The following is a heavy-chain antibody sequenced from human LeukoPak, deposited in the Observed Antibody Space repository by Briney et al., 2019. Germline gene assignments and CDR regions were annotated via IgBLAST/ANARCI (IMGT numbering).Heavy chain of an antibody. D-gene: IGHD3-16*01. Sequence: GGSLRLSCAASSFTFSSYNMNWVRQAPGKGLEWVSSISSSSSYIYYADSVKGRFTISRDNAKNSLYLQMNSLRAEDTAVYYCARVQHHDPMITFGGVYDYWGQGTLVTVSS. J-gene: IGHJ4*02. CDR1: SFTFSSYN. CDR3: ARVQHHDPMITFGGVYDY. CDR2: ISSSSSYI. V-gene: IGHV3-21*01.